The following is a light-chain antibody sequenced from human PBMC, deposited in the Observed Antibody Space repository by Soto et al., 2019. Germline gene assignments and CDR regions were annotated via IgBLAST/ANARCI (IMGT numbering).Light chain of an antibody. Sequence: QSVLTQPASVSGSPGQSITISCTGTSSDFGNYNLVSWYQQHPGKVPKLILFEVNKRPSGVYGRFSGSKSGNTASLTISGRQAEDEADYYCCSFTSSNTHVFGTGTKVTVL. V-gene: IGLV2-23*02. J-gene: IGLJ1*01. CDR1: SSDFGNYNL. CDR3: CSFTSSNTHV. CDR2: EVN.